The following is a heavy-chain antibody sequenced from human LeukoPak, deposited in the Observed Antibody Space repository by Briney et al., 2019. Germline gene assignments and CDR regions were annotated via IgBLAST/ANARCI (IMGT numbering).Heavy chain of an antibody. CDR2: ISGSGGNT. CDR3: AKPAKTDYADY. V-gene: IGHV3-23*01. J-gene: IGHJ4*02. CDR1: GFTFSNYA. D-gene: IGHD1-14*01. Sequence: GGSLRLSCAASGFTFSNYAMNWVRQAPGKGLEWVSAISGSGGNTYYADSVKGRSTISRDNSKNTLYLQMTSLRAEDTALYYCAKPAKTDYADYWGQGTLVTVSS.